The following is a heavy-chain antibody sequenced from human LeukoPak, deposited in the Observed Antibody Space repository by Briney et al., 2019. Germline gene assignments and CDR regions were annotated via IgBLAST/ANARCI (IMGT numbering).Heavy chain of an antibody. J-gene: IGHJ4*02. CDR2: INHSGST. D-gene: IGHD5-18*01. CDR3: ARGHPGDTATDY. Sequence: NPSETLSLTCAVYGGSFSGYYWSWIRQPPGKGLEWIGEINHSGSTNYNPSLKSRVTISVDTSKNQFSLKLSSVTAADTAVYYCARGHPGDTATDYWGQGTLVTVSS. CDR1: GGSFSGYY. V-gene: IGHV4-34*01.